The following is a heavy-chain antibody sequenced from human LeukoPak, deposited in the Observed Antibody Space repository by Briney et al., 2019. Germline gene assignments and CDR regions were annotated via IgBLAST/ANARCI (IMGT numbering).Heavy chain of an antibody. D-gene: IGHD3-22*01. CDR3: ARHGLFSSGYYYWFDP. CDR1: GGSMSPYH. Sequence: SETLSLTCTVSGGSMSPYHWGWIRQPPGKGLEWTGYIYYSGSTNYNPSLKSRVTISVDTSKNQFSLKLSSVTAADTAVYYCARHGLFSSGYYYWFDPWGQGTLVTVSS. CDR2: IYYSGST. J-gene: IGHJ5*02. V-gene: IGHV4-59*08.